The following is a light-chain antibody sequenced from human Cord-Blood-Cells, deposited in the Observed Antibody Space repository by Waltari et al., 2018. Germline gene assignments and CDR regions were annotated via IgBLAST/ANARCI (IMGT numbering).Light chain of an antibody. CDR2: GTS. CDR1: SPTIGAGYD. J-gene: IGLJ3*02. V-gene: IGLV1-40*01. CDR3: QSYDSSLSGSV. Sequence: QSVLTQPPSVSGAPGQRVPISCTGSSPTIGAGYDVHWYQQLPGTAPKLLIYGTSNRPSGVPDRFSGSKSGTSASLAITGLQAEDEADYYCQSYDSSLSGSVFGGGTKLTVL.